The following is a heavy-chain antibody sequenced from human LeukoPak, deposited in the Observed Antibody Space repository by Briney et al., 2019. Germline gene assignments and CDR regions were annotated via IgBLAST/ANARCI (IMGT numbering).Heavy chain of an antibody. D-gene: IGHD2-21*02. CDR3: ARSQVKSTAIAFDY. CDR1: GGSISSYY. Sequence: SETLSLTCTVSGGSISSYYWSWIRQPPGNGLEWIGYIYYSGSTNYNPSLKSRVTISVDTSKNQFSLKLSSVTAADTAVYYCARSQVKSTAIAFDYWGQGTLVTVSS. V-gene: IGHV4-59*08. J-gene: IGHJ4*02. CDR2: IYYSGST.